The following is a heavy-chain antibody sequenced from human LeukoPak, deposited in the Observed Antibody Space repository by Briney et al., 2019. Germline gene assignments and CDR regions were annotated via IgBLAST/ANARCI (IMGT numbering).Heavy chain of an antibody. Sequence: GGSLRLSCAASGFTLISYAMSWVRQAPGKGLEWVSAISDTGNTYHADSVKGRFTISRDSSKNTLFLQMNRLRPEDAAVYYCAKAPVTTCRGAFCYPFDYWGLGTLVTVSS. CDR1: GFTLISYA. D-gene: IGHD2-15*01. CDR3: AKAPVTTCRGAFCYPFDY. CDR2: ISDTGNT. V-gene: IGHV3-23*01. J-gene: IGHJ4*02.